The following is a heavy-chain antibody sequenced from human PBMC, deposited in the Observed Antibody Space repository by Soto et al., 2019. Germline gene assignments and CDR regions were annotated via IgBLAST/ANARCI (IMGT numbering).Heavy chain of an antibody. CDR1: GGSIRSGGYY. CDR2: IYYSGNT. CDR3: ARDRLMATAGTARHYFGSDV. Sequence: SETLSLTCTVSGGSIRSGGYYWSWVRQNPRRGLEWIGNIYYSGNTYYNPSLKSRLTISVDTSKSQSSLNLSSVTAADTAVYYCARDRLMATAGTARHYFGSDVWGQGTTVTVSS. J-gene: IGHJ6*02. D-gene: IGHD5-18*01. V-gene: IGHV4-31*03.